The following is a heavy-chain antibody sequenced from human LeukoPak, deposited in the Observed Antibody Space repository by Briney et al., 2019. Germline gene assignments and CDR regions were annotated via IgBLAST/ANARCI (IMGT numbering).Heavy chain of an antibody. CDR1: GGSVSSGSYY. CDR3: ARGGTTVTPGLLWFDP. J-gene: IGHJ5*02. CDR2: IYYSGST. Sequence: PSETLSLTCTVSGGSVSSGSYYWSWIRQPPGKGLEWTGYIYYSGSTKYNRSLKSRVTISVDTSKNQFSLKLSSVTAADTAVYYCARGGTTVTPGLLWFDPWGQGTLVTVSS. V-gene: IGHV4-61*01. D-gene: IGHD4-17*01.